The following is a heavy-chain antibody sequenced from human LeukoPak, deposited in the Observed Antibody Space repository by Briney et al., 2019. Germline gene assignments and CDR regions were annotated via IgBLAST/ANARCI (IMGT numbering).Heavy chain of an antibody. J-gene: IGHJ6*03. D-gene: IGHD5-24*01. CDR1: GGTFSSYA. V-gene: IGHV1-69*05. CDR2: IIPIFGTA. CDR3: AIEMATNHYYYYYMDV. Sequence: VASVKVSCKASGGTFSSYAISWVRQAPGQGLEWMGGIIPIFGTANYAQKFQGRVTITTDESTSTAYMELSSLRSEDTAVYYCAIEMATNHYYYYYMDVWGKGTTVTVSS.